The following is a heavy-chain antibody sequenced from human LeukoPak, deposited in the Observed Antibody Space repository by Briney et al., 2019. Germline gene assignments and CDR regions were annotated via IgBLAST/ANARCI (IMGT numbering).Heavy chain of an antibody. V-gene: IGHV4-59*08. J-gene: IGHJ4*02. Sequence: PSETLSLTCSVSGVSIFSYYWNWIRQPPGKGPEWIGYVHYSGSTNYNPSLKSRVTISVDTSKSQFSLKLSSATAADTAVYYCATGRSIRYFDYWGQGTLLTVSS. CDR3: ATGRSIRYFDY. D-gene: IGHD3-9*01. CDR2: VHYSGST. CDR1: GVSIFSYY.